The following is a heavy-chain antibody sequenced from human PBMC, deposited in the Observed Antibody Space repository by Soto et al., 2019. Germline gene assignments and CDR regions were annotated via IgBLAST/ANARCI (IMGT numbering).Heavy chain of an antibody. CDR3: ARGVSMVGGVIHTPYFDY. V-gene: IGHV4-31*03. CDR2: LDYSGST. J-gene: IGHJ4*02. D-gene: IGHD3-10*01. Sequence: QVQLQESGPGLVKPPQTLSLSCTVSGGSISSGGYYWSWSRQHPGTSLEAIGYLDYSGSTYYNTARKSRFTISVATAKKQCSLKLSSGTAANTPVYYWARGVSMVGGVIHTPYFDYWGQRTLVTVSS. CDR1: GGSISSGGYY.